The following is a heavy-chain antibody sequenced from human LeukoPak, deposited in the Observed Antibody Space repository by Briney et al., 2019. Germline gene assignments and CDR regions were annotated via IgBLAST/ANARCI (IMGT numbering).Heavy chain of an antibody. Sequence: GGSLRLSCAASGIIVSNNYMNWVRQAPGKGLEWVSVMYSGGATYYADTVKGRFTISRDNSQNTLYLQMHSLRVEDTAVYYCARGSGYASSWGFDYWGLGTLVTVSS. D-gene: IGHD6-6*01. CDR2: MYSGGAT. CDR1: GIIVSNNY. CDR3: ARGSGYASSWGFDY. V-gene: IGHV3-53*01. J-gene: IGHJ4*02.